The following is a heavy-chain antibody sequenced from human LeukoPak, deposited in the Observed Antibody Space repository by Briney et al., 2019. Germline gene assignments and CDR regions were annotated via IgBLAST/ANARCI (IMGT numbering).Heavy chain of an antibody. Sequence: NASETLSLTCTVSGGSISSSSYYWGWIRQPPGKGLEWIGSIYYSGSTYYNPSLKSRVTISVDTSKNQFSLKLSSVTAADTAVYYCARGEAAAAADWYFDLWGRGTLVTVSS. V-gene: IGHV4-39*07. CDR3: ARGEAAAAADWYFDL. CDR1: GGSISSSSYY. J-gene: IGHJ2*01. D-gene: IGHD6-13*01. CDR2: IYYSGST.